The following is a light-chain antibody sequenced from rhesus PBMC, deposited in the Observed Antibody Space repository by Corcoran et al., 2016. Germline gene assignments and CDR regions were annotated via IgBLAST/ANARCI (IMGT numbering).Light chain of an antibody. CDR3: TQYSSRPYS. Sequence: DIQLTQSPSSLSASVGDRVTITCRASQGISSYLAWYQQKSGKAPKLLIYVATTLQSGVPSRFSGSGSGTEFTLTISSLPSEDFAPYYCTQYSSRPYSFGQGTKVEIK. CDR2: VAT. V-gene: IGKV1-25*02. J-gene: IGKJ2*01. CDR1: QGISSY.